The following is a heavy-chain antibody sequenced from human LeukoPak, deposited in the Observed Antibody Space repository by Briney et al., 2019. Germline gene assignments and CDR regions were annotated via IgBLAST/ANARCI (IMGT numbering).Heavy chain of an antibody. CDR1: GGSISSYY. V-gene: IGHV4-59*01. Sequence: KTSETLSLTCTVSGGSISSYYWSWIRQPPGKGLEWIGYIYYSGSTNYNPSLKSRVSISVDTSKNQFSLKLSSVTAADTAVYYCARVLLGAFDIWGQGTMVTVSS. CDR3: ARVLLGAFDI. CDR2: IYYSGST. J-gene: IGHJ3*02. D-gene: IGHD3-10*01.